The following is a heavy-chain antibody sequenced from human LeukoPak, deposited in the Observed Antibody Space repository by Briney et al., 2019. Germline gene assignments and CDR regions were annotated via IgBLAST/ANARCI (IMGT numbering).Heavy chain of an antibody. CDR3: ARDVSRYCSGGSCPGQYNWFDP. V-gene: IGHV1-18*01. CDR2: ISAYNGNT. CDR1: GYTFTSYG. D-gene: IGHD2-15*01. Sequence: ASVKVSCKASGYTFTSYGISWVRQAPGQGLEWMGWISAYNGNTNYAQKLQGRVTMTTDTSTSTAYMELRSLRSDDTAVYYCARDVSRYCSGGSCPGQYNWFDPWGQGTMVTVSS. J-gene: IGHJ5*02.